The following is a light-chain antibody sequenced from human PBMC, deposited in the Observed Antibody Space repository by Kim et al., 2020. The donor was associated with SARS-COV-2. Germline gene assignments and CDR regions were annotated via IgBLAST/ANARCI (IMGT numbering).Light chain of an antibody. J-gene: IGLJ2*01. V-gene: IGLV2-8*01. CDR1: SSDVVGYNY. CDR2: EVS. Sequence: QSVTISCTGTSSDVVGYNYVSWYQQHPGKAPKLIIYEVSERPSGVPDRFSGSKSGNTASLTVSGLQAEDEADYYCSSYAGSNNFGVFGGGTKLTVL. CDR3: SSYAGSNNFGV.